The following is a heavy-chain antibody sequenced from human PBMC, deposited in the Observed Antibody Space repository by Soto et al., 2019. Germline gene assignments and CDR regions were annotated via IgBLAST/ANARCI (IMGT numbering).Heavy chain of an antibody. D-gene: IGHD6-13*01. V-gene: IGHV4-39*01. CDR2: IYYSGST. CDR3: ASLKQQLGYYYYYGMDV. J-gene: IGHJ6*02. Sequence: SETLSLTCTVSGGSISSSSYYWGWIRQPPGKGLEWIGSIYYSGSTYYNPSLKSRVTISVDTSKNQFSLKLSSVTAADTAVYYCASLKQQLGYYYYYGMDVWGQGTTVTVSS. CDR1: GGSISSSSYY.